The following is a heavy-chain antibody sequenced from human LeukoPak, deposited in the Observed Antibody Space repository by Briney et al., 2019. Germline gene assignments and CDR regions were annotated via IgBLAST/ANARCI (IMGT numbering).Heavy chain of an antibody. V-gene: IGHV4-34*01. CDR3: ARGLVPRYYYDSSGYSEAFDI. J-gene: IGHJ3*02. D-gene: IGHD3-22*01. CDR1: GGSFSGYY. Sequence: SETLSLTCAVYGGSFSGYYWSWLRQPPGKGLEWIGEINHSGSTNYNPSLQSRVTISVDTSKIQFSLKLSSLTAADTSVYYCARGLVPRYYYDSSGYSEAFDIWGQGTMVTVSS. CDR2: INHSGST.